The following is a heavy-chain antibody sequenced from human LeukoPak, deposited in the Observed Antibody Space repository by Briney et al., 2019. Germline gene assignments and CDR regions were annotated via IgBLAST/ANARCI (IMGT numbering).Heavy chain of an antibody. J-gene: IGHJ4*02. V-gene: IGHV3-30*02. Sequence: GGSLRLSCAASGFTFSSYGMHWVRQAPGKGLEWVAFIRYDGSNKYYADSVKGRFTISRDNSKNTLYLQMNSLRAEDTAVYYCAKEGISSSWYRYFDYWGQGTLVTVSS. CDR1: GFTFSSYG. CDR3: AKEGISSSWYRYFDY. D-gene: IGHD6-13*01. CDR2: IRYDGSNK.